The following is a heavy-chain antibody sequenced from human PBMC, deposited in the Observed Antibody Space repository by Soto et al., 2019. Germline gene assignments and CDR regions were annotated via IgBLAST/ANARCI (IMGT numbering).Heavy chain of an antibody. CDR3: ARETSNFIAALAY. V-gene: IGHV1-69*12. CDR2: IIPIFGTA. Sequence: QVQLVQSGAEVKKPGSSVKVCCKASGGTFSSCAISWVRQAPGHGLEWMGGIIPIFGTANYAQKFQGRVTITADESTSTAYMELSSLRSEDTAVYYCARETSNFIAALAYWGQGTLVTVSS. CDR1: GGTFSSCA. J-gene: IGHJ4*02. D-gene: IGHD6-6*01.